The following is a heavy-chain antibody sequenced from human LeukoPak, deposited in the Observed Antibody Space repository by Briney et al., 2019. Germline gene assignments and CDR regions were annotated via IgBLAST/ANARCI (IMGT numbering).Heavy chain of an antibody. J-gene: IGHJ4*02. V-gene: IGHV4-59*05. CDR2: IYYSGST. Sequence: SETLSLTCTVSGGSISSYYWSWIRQPAGKGLEWIGSIYYSGSTYYNPSLKSRVTISVDTSKNQFSLKLSSVTAADTAVYYCARPTQYYYDSSGYRPLMYYFDYWGQGTLVTVSS. CDR3: ARPTQYYYDSSGYRPLMYYFDY. CDR1: GGSISSYY. D-gene: IGHD3-22*01.